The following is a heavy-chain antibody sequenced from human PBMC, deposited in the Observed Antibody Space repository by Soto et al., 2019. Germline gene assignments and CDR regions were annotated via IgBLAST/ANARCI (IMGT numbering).Heavy chain of an antibody. V-gene: IGHV3-23*01. CDR2: ISGSGGST. Sequence: EVQLLESGGGLVQPGGSLRLSCADSGFTFSSYAMSWVRQAPGKGLEWVSAISGSGGSTYYADSVKGRFTISRDNSKNTLYLQMNSLRAEDTAVYYCAKSQQLPLRRWYFDLWGRGTLVTVSS. CDR3: AKSQQLPLRRWYFDL. J-gene: IGHJ2*01. CDR1: GFTFSSYA. D-gene: IGHD6-13*01.